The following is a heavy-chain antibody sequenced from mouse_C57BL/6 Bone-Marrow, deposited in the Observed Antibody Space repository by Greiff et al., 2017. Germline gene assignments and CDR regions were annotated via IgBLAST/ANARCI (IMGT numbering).Heavy chain of an antibody. CDR1: GYSFTDYN. Sequence: VQLKESGPELVKPGASVKISCKASGYSFTDYNMNWVKQSHGKSLEWIGVINPNYGTTSYNQKFKGKATLTVDQSSSTAYMQLNSLTSEDTAVYYCASPYDYDGVAYWGQGTLVTVSA. V-gene: IGHV1-39*01. J-gene: IGHJ3*01. CDR3: ASPYDYDGVAY. D-gene: IGHD2-4*01. CDR2: INPNYGTT.